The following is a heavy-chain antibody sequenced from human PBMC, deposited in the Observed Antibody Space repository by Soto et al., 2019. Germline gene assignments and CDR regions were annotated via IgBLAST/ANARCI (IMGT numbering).Heavy chain of an antibody. CDR2: IYYSGST. V-gene: IGHV4-59*01. J-gene: IGHJ5*02. CDR1: GGSISSYY. Sequence: QVQLQESGPGLVKPSETLSLTCTVSGGSISSYYWSWIRQPPGKGLEWIGYIYYSGSTNYNPSLKSRVTISVDTSKNQFSLKLSSVTAADTAVYYXXXXXXXXXXXNWFDPWGQGTLVTVSS. CDR3: XXXXXXXXXXNWFDP.